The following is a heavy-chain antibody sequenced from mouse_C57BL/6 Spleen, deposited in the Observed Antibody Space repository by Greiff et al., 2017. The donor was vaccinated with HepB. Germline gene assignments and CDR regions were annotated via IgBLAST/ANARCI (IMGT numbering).Heavy chain of an antibody. CDR3: ARSSTTVVATRGYAMDY. Sequence: QVQLQQSGAELVKPGASVKLSCKASGYTFTSYWMHWVKQRPGQGLEWIGMIHPNSGSTNYNEKFKSKATLTVDKSSSTAYMQLSSLTSEDSAVYYCARSSTTVVATRGYAMDYWGQGTSVTVSS. CDR1: GYTFTSYW. V-gene: IGHV1-64*01. D-gene: IGHD1-1*01. J-gene: IGHJ4*01. CDR2: IHPNSGST.